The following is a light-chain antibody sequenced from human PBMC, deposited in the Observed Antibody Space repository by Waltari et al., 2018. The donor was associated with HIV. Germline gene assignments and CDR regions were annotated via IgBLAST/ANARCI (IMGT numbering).Light chain of an antibody. Sequence: SSELTQDPVVSVALGQTINISCQGASLRSFFANWYQHRPGQAPVLVVYGGNRRPSGIPDRFSASNSGNTSSLIISNSQAVDEAEYFCHSRDTDGDHYVFGGGTRVIVL. CDR2: GGN. V-gene: IGLV3-19*01. CDR3: HSRDTDGDHYV. J-gene: IGLJ1*01. CDR1: SLRSFF.